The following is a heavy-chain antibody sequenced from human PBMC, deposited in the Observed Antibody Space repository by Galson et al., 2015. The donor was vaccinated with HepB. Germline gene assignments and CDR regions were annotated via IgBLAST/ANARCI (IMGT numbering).Heavy chain of an antibody. J-gene: IGHJ4*02. V-gene: IGHV3-48*04. CDR2: ISSSSSTI. Sequence: SLRLSCAASGFTLSSYSMNWVRQAPGKGLEWVSYISSSSSTIYYADSVKGRFTISRDNAKNSLYLQMNSLRVEDTAVYYCARGFLGYGSGAGTGCWGQGTLVTVSS. CDR3: ARGFLGYGSGAGTGC. CDR1: GFTLSSYS. D-gene: IGHD6-19*01.